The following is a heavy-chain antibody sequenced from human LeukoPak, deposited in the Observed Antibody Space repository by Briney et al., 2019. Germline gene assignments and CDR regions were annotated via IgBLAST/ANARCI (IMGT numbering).Heavy chain of an antibody. CDR2: ISADDGNT. D-gene: IGHD2-2*01. CDR1: GYTFTNYG. J-gene: IGHJ6*03. Sequence: ASVKVSCKTSGYTFTNYGINWVRQAPGQRLEWMGRISADDGNTNYAQNLQGRLTMTTDTSTSTAYMELRSLRSDDTAVYYCAKDGEGQLPTGYYVYMDVWGKGTTVTVSS. V-gene: IGHV1-18*01. CDR3: AKDGEGQLPTGYYVYMDV.